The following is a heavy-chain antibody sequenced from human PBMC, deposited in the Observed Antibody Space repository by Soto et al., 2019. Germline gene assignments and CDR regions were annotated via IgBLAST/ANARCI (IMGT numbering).Heavy chain of an antibody. CDR1: GGSISSTNW. CDR3: ARASSGYLP. J-gene: IGHJ5*02. D-gene: IGHD3-22*01. Sequence: SETLXLTCAVSGGSISSTNWWSWVRQPPGKGLEWIGEIFHSGSTNYNPSLKSRVTISVDKSKNQFSLKLNSMTAADTAVYYCARASSGYLPWGQGTLVTVFS. V-gene: IGHV4-4*02. CDR2: IFHSGST.